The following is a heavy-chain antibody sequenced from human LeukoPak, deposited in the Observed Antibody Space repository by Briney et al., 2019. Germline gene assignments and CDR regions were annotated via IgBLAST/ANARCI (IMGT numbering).Heavy chain of an antibody. V-gene: IGHV4-34*01. D-gene: IGHD3-22*01. J-gene: IGHJ4*02. CDR2: INHSGST. CDR3: ARGTHRGSPYYYDSSGYYYEQNYFNY. CDR1: GGSFSGYY. Sequence: SETLSLTCAVYGGSFSGYYWSWIRQPPGKGLEWIGGINHSGSTNYNPSLKSRVTISVDTSKNQFSLKLSSVTAADTAVYYCARGTHRGSPYYYDSSGYYYEQNYFNYWGQGTLVTVSS.